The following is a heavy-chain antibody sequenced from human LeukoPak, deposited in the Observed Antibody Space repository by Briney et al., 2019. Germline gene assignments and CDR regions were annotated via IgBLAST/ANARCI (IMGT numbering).Heavy chain of an antibody. CDR1: GGTFSSYA. D-gene: IGHD5-12*01. CDR3: ARDLRRGYSGYDYYFDY. V-gene: IGHV1-69*13. J-gene: IGHJ4*02. Sequence: SVKVSCKDSGGTFSSYAISWVRQAPGQGLEWMGGIIPIFGTANYAQKFQGRVTITADESTSTAYMELSSLRSEDTAAYYCARDLRRGYSGYDYYFDYWGQGTLVTVSS. CDR2: IIPIFGTA.